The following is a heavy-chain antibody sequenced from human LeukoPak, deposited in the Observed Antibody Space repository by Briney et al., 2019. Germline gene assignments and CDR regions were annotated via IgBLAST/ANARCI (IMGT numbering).Heavy chain of an antibody. Sequence: ASETLSLTCAVYGGSFSGYYWSWIRQPPGKGLEWIGEINHSGSTNYNPSLKSRVTISVDTSKNQFSLKLSSVTAADTAVYYCARAILYSNYWRPRDSPIDYWGQGTLVTVSS. V-gene: IGHV4-34*01. J-gene: IGHJ4*02. D-gene: IGHD4-11*01. CDR2: INHSGST. CDR1: GGSFSGYY. CDR3: ARAILYSNYWRPRDSPIDY.